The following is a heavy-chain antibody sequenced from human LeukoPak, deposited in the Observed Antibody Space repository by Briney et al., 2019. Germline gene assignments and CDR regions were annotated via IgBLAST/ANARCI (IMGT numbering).Heavy chain of an antibody. J-gene: IGHJ4*02. CDR2: ISYDGSNK. Sequence: GGSLRLSCAASGFTFSSYGMHWVRQAPGKGLEWAAVISYDGSNKYYADSVKGRFTISRDNSKNTLYLQMNSLRAEDTAVYYCAKVSLYSSSSHFDYWGQGTLVTVSS. V-gene: IGHV3-30*18. CDR3: AKVSLYSSSSHFDY. CDR1: GFTFSSYG. D-gene: IGHD6-6*01.